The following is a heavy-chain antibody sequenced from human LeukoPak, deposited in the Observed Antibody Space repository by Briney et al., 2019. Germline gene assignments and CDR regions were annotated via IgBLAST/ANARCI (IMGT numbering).Heavy chain of an antibody. V-gene: IGHV3-30-3*01. CDR1: GFAFSTYA. CDR3: ARARINEGTTPGMDV. D-gene: IGHD4-17*01. J-gene: IGHJ6*02. CDR2: ISYDGNYK. Sequence: PGGSLRLSCAASGFAFSTYAMHWVRQAPGKGLEWVTVISYDGNYKYYTDSVQGRFTISRDNSKNTLYLQMNSLRAEDTAMYYCARARINEGTTPGMDVWGQGTTVTVSS.